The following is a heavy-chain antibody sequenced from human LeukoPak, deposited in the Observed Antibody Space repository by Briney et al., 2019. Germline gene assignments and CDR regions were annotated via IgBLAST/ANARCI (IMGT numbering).Heavy chain of an antibody. D-gene: IGHD3-3*01. CDR3: ARRPGKITISGVVPHYFDY. J-gene: IGHJ4*02. Sequence: PSETLSLTCTVSGYSISSGYYWGWIRQPPGKGLEWIGSMYYSGNTYYDPSLKSRVTISVDTSKNQFSLKLRSVTAADTAVYYCARRPGKITISGVVPHYFDYWGQGILVTASS. CDR1: GYSISSGYY. CDR2: MYYSGNT. V-gene: IGHV4-38-2*02.